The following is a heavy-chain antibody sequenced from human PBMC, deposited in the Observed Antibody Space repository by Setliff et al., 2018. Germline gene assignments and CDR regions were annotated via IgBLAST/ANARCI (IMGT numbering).Heavy chain of an antibody. J-gene: IGHJ4*02. CDR1: GFSFNDYA. D-gene: IGHD2-15*01. CDR2: ISWDGGNM. Sequence: HPGGSLRLSCAASGFSFNDYAMHWVRQTPGKGLEWVSGISWDGGNMDYADSVKGRFTISRDNSKNTLYLQMNSLRPEDTAVYYCARTCSGSGCYAGLESWGQGTLVTVSS. CDR3: ARTCSGSGCYAGLES. V-gene: IGHV3-9*01.